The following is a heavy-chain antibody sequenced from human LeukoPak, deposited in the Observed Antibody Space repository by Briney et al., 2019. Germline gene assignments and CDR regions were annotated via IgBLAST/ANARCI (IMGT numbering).Heavy chain of an antibody. Sequence: GGSLRLSCAASAFTFSSYAMSWVRQAPGKGLEWVSAISAGADSTYYADSVQGRFTISRDNSKNTLFLQMSGLRAEDTAVYFCAGGAYGDYDSWGQGTLVTVSS. CDR2: ISAGADST. V-gene: IGHV3-23*01. D-gene: IGHD4-17*01. J-gene: IGHJ5*01. CDR3: AGGAYGDYDS. CDR1: AFTFSSYA.